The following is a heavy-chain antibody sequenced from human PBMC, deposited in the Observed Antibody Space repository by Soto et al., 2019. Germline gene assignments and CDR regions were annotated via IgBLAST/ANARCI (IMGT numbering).Heavy chain of an antibody. J-gene: IGHJ4*02. CDR2: IRSRAYGGTT. D-gene: IGHD6-25*01. CDR1: GFTLGAYA. V-gene: IGHV3-49*04. Sequence: EVQLVESGGGLVQQGRSLRLSCTGSGFTLGAYAMSWVRQAPGKGLEWVGSIRSRAYGGTTEYAASVKGRFTISRDASKSIAYLQMDSLKTEDTAMYFCARYRLAADLSDFDYWGQGTLVTVSS. CDR3: ARYRLAADLSDFDY.